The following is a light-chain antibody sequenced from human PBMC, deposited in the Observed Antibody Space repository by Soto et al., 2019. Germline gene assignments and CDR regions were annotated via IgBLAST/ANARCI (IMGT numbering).Light chain of an antibody. V-gene: IGKV3-20*01. CDR3: QQYGSSRT. CDR2: GAS. CDR1: QRVDNNF. J-gene: IGKJ1*01. Sequence: EIVLTQSPGTLSLSPGEGATLSCRTSQRVDNNFVAWYQQKPGQAPRLLIYGASTRATGIPDRFSGSGSGTDFTLTISRLEPEDFAVYYCQQYGSSRTFGQGTKVDIK.